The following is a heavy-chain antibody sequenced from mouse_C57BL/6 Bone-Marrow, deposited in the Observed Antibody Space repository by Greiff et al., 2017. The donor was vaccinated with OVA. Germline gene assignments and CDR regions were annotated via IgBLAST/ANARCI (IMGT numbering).Heavy chain of an antibody. CDR3: ATTGFAWFAY. CDR1: GYSFTGYY. Sequence: EVQLKESGPELVKPGASVKISCKASGYSFTGYYMNWVKQSPEKSLEWIGEINPSTGGTTYNQKFKAKATLTVDKSSSTAYMQLKSLTSEDSAVYYCATTGFAWFAYWGQGTLVTVSA. V-gene: IGHV1-42*01. D-gene: IGHD4-1*02. CDR2: INPSTGGT. J-gene: IGHJ3*01.